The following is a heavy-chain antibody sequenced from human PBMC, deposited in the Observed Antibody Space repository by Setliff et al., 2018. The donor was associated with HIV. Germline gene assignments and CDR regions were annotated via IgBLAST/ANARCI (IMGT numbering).Heavy chain of an antibody. CDR2: THHNGST. CDR3: ARVSSTYWYSIFRNYYYHMDV. D-gene: IGHD2-8*02. V-gene: IGHV4-34*01. Sequence: TDTLSLTSEVYEVTFSGYYWSWIRQPPVKGLEWIGETHHNGSTNYNPSLKSRVTISIDTSKNQFYLTVSPVTAADTAVYYCARVSSTYWYSIFRNYYYHMDVWGKGTTVTVSS. CDR1: EVTFSGYY. J-gene: IGHJ6*03.